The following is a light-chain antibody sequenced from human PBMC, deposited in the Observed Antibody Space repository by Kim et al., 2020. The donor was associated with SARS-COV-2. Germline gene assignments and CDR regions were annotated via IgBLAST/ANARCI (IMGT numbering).Light chain of an antibody. CDR1: QSVSSK. V-gene: IGKV3-15*01. J-gene: IGKJ1*01. CDR2: GAS. CDR3: QQYNNWWT. Sequence: SVCPEEIASLSFRASQSVSSKLAWDQQKPGQAPRLLIYGASTRATGVPARFSGRGSGTEFTLTISSLQSDDFAVYYWQQYNNWWTFGQGTKVDIK.